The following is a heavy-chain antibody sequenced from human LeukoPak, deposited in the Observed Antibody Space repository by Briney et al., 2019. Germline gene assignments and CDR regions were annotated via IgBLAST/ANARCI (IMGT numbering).Heavy chain of an antibody. CDR2: ISYDGSSE. V-gene: IGHV3-30*18. CDR3: AKELYNYGDYGAEGLDV. J-gene: IGHJ6*02. Sequence: GRSLRLSCAVSGFTFCNYGMHWVRQAPGKGLEWVALISYDGSSEYYAGSVKGRFTISRDNSKITVYLQMNSLKAEDTAVYYCAKELYNYGDYGAEGLDVGGQGTTVTVS. D-gene: IGHD4-17*01. CDR1: GFTFCNYG.